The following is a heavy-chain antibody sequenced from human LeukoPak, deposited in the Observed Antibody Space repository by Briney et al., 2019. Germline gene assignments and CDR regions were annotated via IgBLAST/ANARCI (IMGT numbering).Heavy chain of an antibody. V-gene: IGHV4-59*01. CDR2: INYSGST. Sequence: SETLSLTCTVSGGSISNYYWSWIRQPPGKGLEWIAYINYSGSTNYNPSLKSRVTISVDTSKNQFSLKLSSVTAADTAVYYCASGSYAYYYMDVWGKGTTVTVSS. CDR1: GGSISNYY. CDR3: ASGSYAYYYMDV. J-gene: IGHJ6*03. D-gene: IGHD1-26*01.